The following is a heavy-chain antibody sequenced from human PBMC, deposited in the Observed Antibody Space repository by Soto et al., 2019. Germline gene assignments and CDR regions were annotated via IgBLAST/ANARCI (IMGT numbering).Heavy chain of an antibody. CDR3: ARGFRRSPRYGSGSYYKGWFYYYYGMDV. V-gene: IGHV4-34*01. CDR2: INHSGST. J-gene: IGHJ6*02. D-gene: IGHD3-10*01. Sequence: SETLSLTCAVYGGSFSGYYRSWIRQPPGKGLEWIGEINHSGSTNYNPSLKSRVTISVDTSKNQFSLKLSYVTAADTAVYYCARGFRRSPRYGSGSYYKGWFYYYYGMDVWGQGNTVT. CDR1: GGSFSGYY.